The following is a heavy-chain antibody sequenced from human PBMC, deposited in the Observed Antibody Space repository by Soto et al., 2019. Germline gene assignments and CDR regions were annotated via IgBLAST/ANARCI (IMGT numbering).Heavy chain of an antibody. V-gene: IGHV3-33*01. D-gene: IGHD5-18*01. CDR2: IWYDGSNK. Sequence: QVQLVESGGGVVQPGRSLRLSCAASGFTFSSYGMHWVRQAPGKGLEWVAVIWYDGSNKYYADSVKGRFTISRDNSKNTLYLQMNSLRAEDTAVYYCAREYSYGYEHEQFDYWGQGTLVTVSS. J-gene: IGHJ4*02. CDR3: AREYSYGYEHEQFDY. CDR1: GFTFSSYG.